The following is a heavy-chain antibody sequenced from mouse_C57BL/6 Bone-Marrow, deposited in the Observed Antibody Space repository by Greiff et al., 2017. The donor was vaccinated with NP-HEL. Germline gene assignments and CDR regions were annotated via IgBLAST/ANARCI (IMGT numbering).Heavy chain of an antibody. V-gene: IGHV7-1*01. J-gene: IGHJ1*03. CDR1: GFTFSDFY. D-gene: IGHD2-1*01. CDR2: SRNKANDYTT. Sequence: EVKLVESGGGLVQSGRSLRLSCATSGFTFSDFYMEWVRQAPGKGLEWIAASRNKANDYTTEYSASVKGRFIVSRDTSQSILYLQMNALRAEDTAIYYCARDASGYGNYVGYFDVWGTGTTVTVSS. CDR3: ARDASGYGNYVGYFDV.